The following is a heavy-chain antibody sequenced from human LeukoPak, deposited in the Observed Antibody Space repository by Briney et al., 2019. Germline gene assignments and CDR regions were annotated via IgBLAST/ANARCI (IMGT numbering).Heavy chain of an antibody. Sequence: SETLSLTCALSGASVSRSVYYWAWIRQPPGKGREWLASFYYSGSTYYNPSLKSRVTISVDTSKNQFSLKLNSLTAADTAVYYCANGPPLFCYGSKGDLGSWPWGPGTLVTVSS. CDR3: ANGPPLFCYGSKGDLGSWP. J-gene: IGHJ5*02. CDR2: FYYSGST. CDR1: GASVSRSVYY. D-gene: IGHD3-10*01. V-gene: IGHV4-39*01.